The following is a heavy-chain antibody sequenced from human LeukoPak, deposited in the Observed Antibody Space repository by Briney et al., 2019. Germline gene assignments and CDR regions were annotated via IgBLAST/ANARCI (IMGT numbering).Heavy chain of an antibody. J-gene: IGHJ4*02. Sequence: PGGSLRLSCAASGFTFSSNYMSWVRQAPGKGLEWVSVIYSGGSTYYADSVKGRFTISRDNSKNTLYLQMNSLRAEDTAVYYCARDLVVGATEIDYWGQGTLVTVSS. D-gene: IGHD1-26*01. CDR3: ARDLVVGATEIDY. V-gene: IGHV3-53*01. CDR2: IYSGGST. CDR1: GFTFSSNY.